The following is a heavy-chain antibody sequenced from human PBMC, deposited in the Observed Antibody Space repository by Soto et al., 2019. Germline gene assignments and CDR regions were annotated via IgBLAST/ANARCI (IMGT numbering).Heavy chain of an antibody. J-gene: IGHJ5*02. CDR2: IYYSGST. V-gene: IGHV4-31*03. Sequence: SETLSLTCTVSGGSISSGGYYWSWIRQHPGKGLEWIGYIYYSGSTYYNPSLKSRVTISVDTSKNQFSLKLSSVTAADTAVYYWARVESAGTVVWFVPWGQGTLVTVSS. CDR1: GGSISSGGYY. CDR3: ARVESAGTVVWFVP. D-gene: IGHD6-19*01.